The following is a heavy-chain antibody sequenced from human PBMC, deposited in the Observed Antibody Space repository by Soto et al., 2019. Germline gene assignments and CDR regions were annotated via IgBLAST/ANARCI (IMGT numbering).Heavy chain of an antibody. CDR2: ISAYNGNT. V-gene: IGHV1-18*01. Sequence: GASVKVSCKASGYTFTSYGISWVRQAPGQGLEWMGWISAYNGNTNYAQKLQGRVTMTTDTSTSTACMELRSLRSDDTAVYYCARVYSSSWYSINYYYGMDVWGQGTTVTVSS. CDR1: GYTFTSYG. D-gene: IGHD6-13*01. CDR3: ARVYSSSWYSINYYYGMDV. J-gene: IGHJ6*02.